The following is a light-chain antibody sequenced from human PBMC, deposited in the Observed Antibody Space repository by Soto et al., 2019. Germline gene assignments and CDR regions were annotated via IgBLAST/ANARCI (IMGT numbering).Light chain of an antibody. CDR2: SAS. J-gene: IGKJ1*01. CDR3: QNYNSAPPWT. Sequence: DIPMTQSPSSLSASVGDRVTITCRASQGISSSLAWYQQKPGKVPKLLIYSASTLQSGVPSRFSGSGSGTDFTLTITSLQPEDVAAYYCQNYNSAPPWTFGQGTKVELK. CDR1: QGISSS. V-gene: IGKV1-27*01.